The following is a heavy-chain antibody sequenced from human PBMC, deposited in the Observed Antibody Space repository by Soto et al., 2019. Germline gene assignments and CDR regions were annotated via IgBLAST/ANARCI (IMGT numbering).Heavy chain of an antibody. D-gene: IGHD2-2*01. CDR1: GGSISSSSYY. CDR3: ARSSTSANYFDY. Sequence: SETLSLTCTVSGGSISSSSYYWGWIRQPPGKGLERIGSIYYSGSTYYNPSLKSRVTISVDTSKNQFSLKLSSVTAAYTAVYYCARSSTSANYFDYWGQGTLVTVS. V-gene: IGHV4-39*01. CDR2: IYYSGST. J-gene: IGHJ4*02.